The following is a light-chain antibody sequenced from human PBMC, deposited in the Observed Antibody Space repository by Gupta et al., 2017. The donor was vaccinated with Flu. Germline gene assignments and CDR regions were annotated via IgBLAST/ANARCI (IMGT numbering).Light chain of an antibody. CDR2: DEI. Sequence: SYVLTQPPSVSVAPGQTARITCGGNNIGSKSVHWYQQKPGQAPVLVVYDEIARPSGIPERCSGSNSGNTATLTISRVEAGDEADYYCQVWDSSSDHPVVFGGGTKLTVL. CDR3: QVWDSSSDHPVV. V-gene: IGLV3-21*02. J-gene: IGLJ2*01. CDR1: NIGSKS.